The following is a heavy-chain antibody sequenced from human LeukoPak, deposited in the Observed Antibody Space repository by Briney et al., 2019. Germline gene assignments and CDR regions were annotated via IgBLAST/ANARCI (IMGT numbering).Heavy chain of an antibody. CDR2: VYYSGST. CDR3: ARASFNVVFGNWFDP. J-gene: IGHJ5*02. Sequence: KTSETLSLTCTVSSGSIGSSSNYWGWIRQAPGKGLEWIGNVYYSGSTFYNPSLKSRVTISVDTSKNQFPLKLRSVTAADTAIYYCARASFNVVFGNWFDPWGQGTLVTVSS. D-gene: IGHD2-8*01. V-gene: IGHV4-39*01. CDR1: SGSIGSSSNY.